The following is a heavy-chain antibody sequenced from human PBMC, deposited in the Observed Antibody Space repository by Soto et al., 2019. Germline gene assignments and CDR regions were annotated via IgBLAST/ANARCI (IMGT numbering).Heavy chain of an antibody. CDR3: ARDQSGYDSTQPFDL. CDR1: EFTFRRYT. CDR2: ISPSTNYI. V-gene: IGHV3-21*01. Sequence: PGGSLRLSCAASEFTFRRYTMNWVRQAPGRGLEWVSSISPSTNYIYYADSVKGRFTVSRDNPRTSVYLQMDSLRVEDTAVYYCARDQSGYDSTQPFDLWGQGTLVTVSS. J-gene: IGHJ4*02. D-gene: IGHD5-12*01.